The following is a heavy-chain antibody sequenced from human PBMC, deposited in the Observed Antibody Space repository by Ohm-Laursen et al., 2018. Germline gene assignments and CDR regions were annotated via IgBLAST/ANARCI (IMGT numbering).Heavy chain of an antibody. D-gene: IGHD2-15*01. CDR3: ARGSNVDIVVVVAATSLGF. CDR1: GFTFSDYW. V-gene: IGHV3-7*01. CDR2: IKQDGSEK. Sequence: SLRLSCTASGFTFSDYWMSWVRQAPGKGLEWVANIKQDGSEKYFLDSVKGRFTFSRDNAKNSVSLQMNSLRGEDTAVYYCARGSNVDIVVVVAATSLGFWGQGTLVTVSS. J-gene: IGHJ4*02.